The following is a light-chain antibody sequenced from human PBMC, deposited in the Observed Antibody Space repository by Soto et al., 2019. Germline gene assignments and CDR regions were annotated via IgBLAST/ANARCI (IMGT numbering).Light chain of an antibody. V-gene: IGKV3-20*01. CDR1: QCVSSNY. CDR2: GAA. Sequence: EIALTQSPDTLSLSPGERATLSCRASQCVSSNYLAWYQQKPGQAPRLLIYGAASRATGIPDRFSGSGSGTDFTLTISRLEPEDCAVYCCQQYGSSPLTFGGGTKVEIK. J-gene: IGKJ4*01. CDR3: QQYGSSPLT.